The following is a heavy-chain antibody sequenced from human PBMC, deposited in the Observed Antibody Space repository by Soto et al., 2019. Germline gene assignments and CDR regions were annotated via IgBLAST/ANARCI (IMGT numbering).Heavy chain of an antibody. V-gene: IGHV3-23*01. CDR2: ISGSGGST. CDR3: ASILHLGELSLRGDAFDI. D-gene: IGHD3-16*02. CDR1: GFTFSSYA. J-gene: IGHJ3*02. Sequence: PGGSLRLSCAASGFTFSSYAMSWVRQAPGKGLEWVSAISGSGGSTYYADSVKGRFTISRDNSKNTLYLQMNSLRAEDTAVYYCASILHLGELSLRGDAFDIWGQGTMVTVSS.